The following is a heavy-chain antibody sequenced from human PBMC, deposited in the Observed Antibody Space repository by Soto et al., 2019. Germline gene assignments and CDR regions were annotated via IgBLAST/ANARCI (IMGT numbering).Heavy chain of an antibody. D-gene: IGHD3-10*01. Sequence: QEQLVESGGGVVQPGRSLRLSCAASGFSFTDYGMYWVRQAPGRGLELVALMPFDERKTYYADSVECRFTISRDTPKNVLSLEMTSLRLEDTAIYYCAKEASFYGSVRPDYMDVWGKGTTVTVSS. CDR3: AKEASFYGSVRPDYMDV. V-gene: IGHV3-30*18. CDR1: GFSFTDYG. CDR2: MPFDERKT. J-gene: IGHJ6*03.